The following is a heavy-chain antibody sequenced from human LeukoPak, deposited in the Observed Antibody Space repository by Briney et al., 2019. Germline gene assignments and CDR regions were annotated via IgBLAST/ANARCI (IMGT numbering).Heavy chain of an antibody. D-gene: IGHD1-7*01. CDR3: AKGSNWNYLYYFDY. CDR2: ITGSGGAT. J-gene: IGHJ4*02. CDR1: GFTFSTYA. Sequence: GGSLRLSCAASGFTFSTYAVNWVRQAPGKGLEWVSAITGSGGATYYADSVKGRFTISRDNSKNTLYLQMSSLRAEDTAVYYCAKGSNWNYLYYFDYWGQGTLVTVSS. V-gene: IGHV3-23*01.